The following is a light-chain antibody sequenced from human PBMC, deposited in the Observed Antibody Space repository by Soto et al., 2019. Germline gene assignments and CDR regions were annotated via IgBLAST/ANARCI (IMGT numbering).Light chain of an antibody. CDR1: SSDIGGYNY. J-gene: IGLJ1*01. V-gene: IGLV2-14*01. CDR2: EVS. CDR3: SSYTSSIDRAYV. Sequence: QSALTQPASVSGSPGQSITISCTGTSSDIGGYNYVSWYQQYPGKAPKLMISEVSHRPSGVSDRFSGSKSGNKASLTISGLQAEDAADYYCSSYTSSIDRAYVFGTGTKLTVL.